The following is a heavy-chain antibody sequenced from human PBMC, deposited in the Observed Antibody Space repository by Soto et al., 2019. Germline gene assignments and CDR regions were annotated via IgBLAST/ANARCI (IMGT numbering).Heavy chain of an antibody. J-gene: IGHJ6*02. CDR3: ARWVDPVTTDHSYGMDV. V-gene: IGHV1-18*01. CDR2: ISAYNGNT. Sequence: ASVKVSCKASGYTFTSYGISWVRQAPGQGLEWMGWISAYNGNTNYAQKLQGIVTMTTDSSTSIAYMELRSLRSDDTAVYYCARWVDPVTTDHSYGMDVWGQGTTVTVSS. D-gene: IGHD4-17*01. CDR1: GYTFTSYG.